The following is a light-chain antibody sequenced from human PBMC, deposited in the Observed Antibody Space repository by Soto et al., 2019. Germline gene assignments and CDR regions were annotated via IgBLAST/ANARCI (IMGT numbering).Light chain of an antibody. V-gene: IGLV2-23*01. J-gene: IGLJ2*01. Sequence: QSALTQPASVSGSPGQSITIXXTGTSSDVGSYNLVSWYQQHPGKAPKLMIYEGSKRPSGVSNRFSGSKSGNTASLTISGLQAEDEADYYCCSYAGSVVFGGGTKVTVL. CDR1: SSDVGSYNL. CDR3: CSYAGSVV. CDR2: EGS.